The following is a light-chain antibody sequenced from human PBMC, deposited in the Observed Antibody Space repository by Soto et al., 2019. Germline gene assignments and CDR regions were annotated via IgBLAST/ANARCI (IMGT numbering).Light chain of an antibody. V-gene: IGLV1-44*01. Sequence: QSVLTQPPSASGTPGQRVTISCSGSSSNIGSNAVNWYQQLPGTAPTPLIFSNNQRPSGVPDRFSGSKSGTSASLAVNGLQSEEEADYYCAAWDDSLNGPLFGGGTKLTVL. CDR1: SSNIGSNA. CDR2: SNN. J-gene: IGLJ3*02. CDR3: AAWDDSLNGPL.